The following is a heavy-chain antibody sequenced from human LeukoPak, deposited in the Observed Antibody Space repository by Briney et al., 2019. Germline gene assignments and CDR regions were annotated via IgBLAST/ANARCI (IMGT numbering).Heavy chain of an antibody. CDR3: ASDGGPFDN. D-gene: IGHD3-3*01. Sequence: PGGSLRLSCAASGLTFSSYWMSWVRQAPGKGLEWVANIKQDGSERYYVDSVRGRFTISRDNAKKSLYLQMNGLRADDTALYYCASDGGPFDNWGQGTLVTVSS. J-gene: IGHJ4*02. V-gene: IGHV3-7*01. CDR2: IKQDGSER. CDR1: GLTFSSYW.